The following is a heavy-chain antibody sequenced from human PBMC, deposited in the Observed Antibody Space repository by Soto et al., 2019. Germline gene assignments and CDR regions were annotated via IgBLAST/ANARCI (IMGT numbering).Heavy chain of an antibody. Sequence: SETLSLTCTVSGGSISSYYWSWIRQPPGKGLEWIGYIYYSGSTNYNPSLKSRVTISVDTSKNQFSLKLSSVTAADTAVYYCARHEAHGGTGTTSSKLDYWGQGTLVTVSS. CDR3: ARHEAHGGTGTTSSKLDY. CDR2: IYYSGST. CDR1: GGSISSYY. J-gene: IGHJ4*02. D-gene: IGHD1-1*01. V-gene: IGHV4-59*08.